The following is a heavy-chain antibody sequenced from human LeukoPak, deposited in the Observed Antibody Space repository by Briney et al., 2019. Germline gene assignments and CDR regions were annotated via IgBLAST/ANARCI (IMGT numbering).Heavy chain of an antibody. CDR3: ARADYYDSSGYYYARVGAFDI. J-gene: IGHJ3*02. CDR1: GGTFSSYA. D-gene: IGHD3-22*01. CDR2: IIPIFGTA. V-gene: IGHV1-69*13. Sequence: ASVKVSCKASGGTFSSYAISWVRQAPGQGLEWMGGIIPIFGTANYAQKFQGRVTITADESTSTAYMELSSLRSEGTAVYYCARADYYDSSGYYYARVGAFDIWGQGTMVTVSS.